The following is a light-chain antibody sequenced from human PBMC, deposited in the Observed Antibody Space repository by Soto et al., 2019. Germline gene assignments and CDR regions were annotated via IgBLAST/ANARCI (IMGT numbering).Light chain of an antibody. CDR3: QPYNNWPTLT. CDR1: QIVSGN. J-gene: IGKJ4*01. Sequence: EIVMTQSPATLSVSPGERATLSCRASQIVSGNLAWYQQRHGQAPRLLIYGASTRATGIPARFSGSGSGTEFTLAISSLQSEDFAVDDCQPYNNWPTLTFGGGTKVEIK. V-gene: IGKV3-15*01. CDR2: GAS.